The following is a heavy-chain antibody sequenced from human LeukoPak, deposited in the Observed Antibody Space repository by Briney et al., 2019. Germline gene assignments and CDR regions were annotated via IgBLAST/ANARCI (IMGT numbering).Heavy chain of an antibody. J-gene: IGHJ4*02. CDR3: AKDISSSSRGFDY. Sequence: GGSLRLSCAASGFTFDDYTMHWVRQAPGKGLEWVSLISWDGGSTYYADSVKGRFTISRDNSKNSLYLQMNSLRTEDTALYYCAKDISSSSRGFDYWGQGTLVTVSS. D-gene: IGHD6-6*01. CDR1: GFTFDDYT. CDR2: ISWDGGST. V-gene: IGHV3-43*01.